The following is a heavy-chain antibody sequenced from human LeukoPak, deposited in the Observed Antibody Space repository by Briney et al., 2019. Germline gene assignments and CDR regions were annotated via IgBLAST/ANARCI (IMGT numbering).Heavy chain of an antibody. CDR2: IGTAGDS. CDR3: ARSVAGSSWFDP. V-gene: IGHV3-13*01. J-gene: IGHJ5*02. CDR1: GFSFSSYD. Sequence: PGGSLRLSCAASGFSFSSYDMHWVRQITGKGLGWVSVIGTAGDSLYAGSARGRFTISRENAKNSLYLQMNSLRAGDTAVYYCARSVAGSSWFDPWGQGTLVTVSS. D-gene: IGHD6-19*01.